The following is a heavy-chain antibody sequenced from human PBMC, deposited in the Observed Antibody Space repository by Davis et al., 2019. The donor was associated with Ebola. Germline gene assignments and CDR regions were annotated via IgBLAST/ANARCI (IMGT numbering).Heavy chain of an antibody. J-gene: IGHJ1*01. CDR2: ISGSGGST. D-gene: IGHD6-13*01. CDR1: GFTFSSYA. CDR3: AKGLIAAAEYFQH. V-gene: IGHV3-23*01. Sequence: PGGSLRLSCAASGFTFSSYAMSWVRQAPGKGLEWVSAISGSGGSTYYADSVKGRFTISRDNSKNTLFLQMHSLRAEDTAVYYCAKGLIAAAEYFQHWGQGTLVTVSS.